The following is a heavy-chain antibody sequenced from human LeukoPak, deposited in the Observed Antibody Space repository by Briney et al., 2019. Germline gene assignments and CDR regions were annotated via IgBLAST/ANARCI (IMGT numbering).Heavy chain of an antibody. Sequence: SETLSLTYAVYGGSFSGYYWSWIRQPPGKGLGWIGEINHSGGTNYNPSLKSRVTISVDTSKNQFSLKLSSVTAADTAVYYCARPIADDYYGMDVWGQGTTVTVSS. J-gene: IGHJ6*02. CDR1: GGSFSGYY. D-gene: IGHD6-13*01. V-gene: IGHV4-34*01. CDR2: INHSGGT. CDR3: ARPIADDYYGMDV.